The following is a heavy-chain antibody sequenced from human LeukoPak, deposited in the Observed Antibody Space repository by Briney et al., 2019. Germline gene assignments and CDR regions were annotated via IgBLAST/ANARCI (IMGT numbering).Heavy chain of an antibody. CDR2: INTNTGNP. Sequence: ASVKVSCKASGYTFTSYAMNWVRQAPGQGLEWMGWINTNTGNPTYAQGFTGRFVFSLDTSVSTAYLQISSLKAEDTAVYYCARSTSGYLLKLWFDPWGQGTLVTVSS. D-gene: IGHD3-22*01. CDR3: ARSTSGYLLKLWFDP. CDR1: GYTFTSYA. V-gene: IGHV7-4-1*02. J-gene: IGHJ5*02.